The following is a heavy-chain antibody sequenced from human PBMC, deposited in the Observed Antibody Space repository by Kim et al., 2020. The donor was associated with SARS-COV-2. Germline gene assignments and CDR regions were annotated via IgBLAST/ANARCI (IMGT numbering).Heavy chain of an antibody. Sequence: GGSLRLSCAASGFTFSDYHMSWVRQAPGKGLEWVAYISAASIVIHHADSVKGRFIISRDNSKHSLYLQMNSLRDEDTAIYYCARDSNYGGNFDYWGQGA. CDR2: ISAASIVI. J-gene: IGHJ4*02. CDR1: GFTFSDYH. V-gene: IGHV3-11*06. CDR3: ARDSNYGGNFDY. D-gene: IGHD4-17*01.